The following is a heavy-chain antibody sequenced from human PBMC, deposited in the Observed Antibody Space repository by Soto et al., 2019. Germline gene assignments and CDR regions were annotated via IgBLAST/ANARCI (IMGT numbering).Heavy chain of an antibody. V-gene: IGHV3-23*01. J-gene: IGHJ4*02. CDR3: ARDCSISSCSVWAY. CDR1: GFSLSSYA. D-gene: IGHD2-2*01. Sequence: EVQLLESGGGLVQPGGSLRLSCAASGFSLSSYAMTWVRQAPGKGLEWVSGITASGEKLYYADSVKGRFTVSRDNSKNTLSIPMHSLRADDTAVYYCARDCSISSCSVWAYWGQGTLVTVSS. CDR2: ITASGEKL.